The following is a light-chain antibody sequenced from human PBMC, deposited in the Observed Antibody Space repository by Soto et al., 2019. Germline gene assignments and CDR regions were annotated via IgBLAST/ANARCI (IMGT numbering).Light chain of an antibody. Sequence: AIQMTQSPSSLSASVGDRVTITCRASQAIRNDLGWYQQKPGKAPKLLIYAASSLQNDVPLRFSGSGSGTDFTLTINSLQSEDFATYYCLQDYGWPFSFGGGTRVEIK. CDR1: QAIRND. CDR2: AAS. V-gene: IGKV1-6*02. CDR3: LQDYGWPFS. J-gene: IGKJ4*01.